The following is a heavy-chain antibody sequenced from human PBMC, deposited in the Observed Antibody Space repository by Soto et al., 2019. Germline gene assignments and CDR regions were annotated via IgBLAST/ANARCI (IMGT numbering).Heavy chain of an antibody. D-gene: IGHD3-10*01. CDR3: ARDQGYGSGASVNHYLDY. Sequence: HPGGSLRLSCAASVFAFSSYAVRWVRQAPGKGLEWVSAVSGSGCSAYYADSVKGRLTMSRDNAKNSLYLQMESLGAEDTAVYYCARDQGYGSGASVNHYLDYWGHGTLVTVSS. J-gene: IGHJ4*01. CDR1: VFAFSSYA. V-gene: IGHV3-23*01. CDR2: VSGSGCSA.